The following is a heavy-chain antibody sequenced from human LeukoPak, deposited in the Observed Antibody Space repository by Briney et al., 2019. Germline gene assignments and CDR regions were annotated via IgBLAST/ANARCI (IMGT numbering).Heavy chain of an antibody. CDR3: ARDRSGYDLGGFDY. CDR2: IYTSGST. CDR1: GGSISSYY. D-gene: IGHD5-12*01. J-gene: IGHJ4*02. Sequence: SETLSLTCTVSGGSISSYYWSWLRQPAGKGLEWLGRIYTSGSTNYNPSLKSRVTMSVDTSKNQFSLKLSSVTAADTAVYYCARDRSGYDLGGFDYWGRGTLVTVSS. V-gene: IGHV4-4*07.